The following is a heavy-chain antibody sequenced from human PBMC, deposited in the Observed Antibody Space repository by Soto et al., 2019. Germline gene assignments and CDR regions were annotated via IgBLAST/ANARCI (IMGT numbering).Heavy chain of an antibody. CDR2: IYYSGST. V-gene: IGHV4-39*02. CDR3: ARDCSGGSCSIDY. CDR1: GGSISSSSYY. Sequence: QLQLQESGPGLVKPSETLSLTCTVSGGSISSSSYYWGWIRQPPGKGLEWIGSIYYSGSTYYNPSLKSRVTISVDTSKNQFSLKLSSVTAADTAVYYCARDCSGGSCSIDYWGQGTLVTVSS. J-gene: IGHJ4*02. D-gene: IGHD2-15*01.